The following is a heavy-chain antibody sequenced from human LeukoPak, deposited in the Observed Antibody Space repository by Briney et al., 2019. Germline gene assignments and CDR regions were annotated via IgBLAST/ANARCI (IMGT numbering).Heavy chain of an antibody. Sequence: ASVKVSCKVSGYTLTELSMHWVRQAPGKGLEWMRGFDPEDGETIYAQKFQGRVTMTEDTSTDTAYMELSSLRSEDTAVYYCATGVMRELSPHLWGQGTLVTVSS. D-gene: IGHD3-16*02. CDR1: GYTLTELS. CDR2: FDPEDGET. V-gene: IGHV1-24*01. CDR3: ATGVMRELSPHL. J-gene: IGHJ5*02.